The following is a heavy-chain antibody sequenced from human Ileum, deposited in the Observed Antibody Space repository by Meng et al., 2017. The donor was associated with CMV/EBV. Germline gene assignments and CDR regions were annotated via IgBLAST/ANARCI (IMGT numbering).Heavy chain of an antibody. D-gene: IGHD1-14*01. CDR2: VHYTGKT. Sequence: SETLSLTCTVAGGSISSDTHYWAWIRQPPEKGLEWIGSVHYTGKTYYSPSLNSRVIISIDTSKNQFSLKVRSVTDADTAVYYCVRETRDTTSAWWGQGTLVTVSS. CDR3: VRETRDTTSAW. V-gene: IGHV4-39*07. CDR1: GGSISSDTHY. J-gene: IGHJ4*02.